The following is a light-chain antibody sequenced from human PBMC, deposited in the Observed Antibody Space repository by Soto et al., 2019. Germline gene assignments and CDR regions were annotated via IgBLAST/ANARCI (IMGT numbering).Light chain of an antibody. CDR2: GAS. V-gene: IGKV3-20*01. Sequence: EIVLTQSPGTLSLSPGERATLSCRASQSDSSSYLAWYQQKPGQAPRLLIYGASSRATGIPDRFSGSGSGTDFTLTISSLQSEDFAIYYCQHYNIRPYTFGQGTKLEIK. CDR1: QSDSSSY. CDR3: QHYNIRPYT. J-gene: IGKJ2*01.